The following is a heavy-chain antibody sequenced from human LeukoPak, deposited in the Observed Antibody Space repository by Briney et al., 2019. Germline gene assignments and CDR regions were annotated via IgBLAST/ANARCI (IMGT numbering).Heavy chain of an antibody. CDR3: AKVETAAAATLRGFDY. CDR1: GFTFSSYA. D-gene: IGHD6-13*01. Sequence: GGSLRLSCAASGFTFSSYAMSWVRQAPGKGLEWVSSIGGSGGSTYYADSVKGRFTISRDNSKNTLYLQTNSLRAEDTVVYYCAKVETAAAATLRGFDYWGQGTLVTVSS. J-gene: IGHJ4*02. CDR2: IGGSGGST. V-gene: IGHV3-23*01.